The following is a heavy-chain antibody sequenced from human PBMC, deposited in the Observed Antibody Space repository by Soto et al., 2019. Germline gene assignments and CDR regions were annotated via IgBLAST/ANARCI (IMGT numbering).Heavy chain of an antibody. V-gene: IGHV4-59*08. CDR1: GGSINSYY. D-gene: IGHD2-2*01. Sequence: SETLSLTCTVSGGSINSYYWSWIRQSPEKGLEWIGYIYSSGSTNYNPSLKSRVTISVDTSKNQFSLKLSSVTAADTAVYYCARQYCSSTRCYRYFDYWGQGTLVTVSS. J-gene: IGHJ4*02. CDR3: ARQYCSSTRCYRYFDY. CDR2: IYSSGST.